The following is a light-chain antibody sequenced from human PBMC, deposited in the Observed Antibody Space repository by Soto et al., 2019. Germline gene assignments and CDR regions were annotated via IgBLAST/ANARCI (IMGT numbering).Light chain of an antibody. J-gene: IGKJ1*01. CDR1: QSVSSN. V-gene: IGKV3-15*01. CDR2: GAS. Sequence: EIVMTQSPATLSVSPGERATLSCRASQSVSSNLAWYQQKPGQTPRLLIYGASTRATGIPARCSGSGSGTEFTLTISSLQSEDFAVYYCQQYNSWPPRTFGQGSKVEIK. CDR3: QQYNSWPPRT.